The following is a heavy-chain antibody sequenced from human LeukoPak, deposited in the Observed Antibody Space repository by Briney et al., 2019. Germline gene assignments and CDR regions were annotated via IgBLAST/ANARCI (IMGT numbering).Heavy chain of an antibody. CDR3: AKGPRVTANYYFDY. J-gene: IGHJ4*02. V-gene: IGHV3-64*01. CDR1: GFTFSTYA. D-gene: IGHD2-21*02. Sequence: PGGSLRLSCAASGFTFSTYAMHWVRQAPGKGLQYVSAISGSGDSTWYANSVKGRFTISRDNSKNTLYLQMNSLRAEDTAVYYCAKGPRVTANYYFDYWGQGTLVTVSS. CDR2: ISGSGDST.